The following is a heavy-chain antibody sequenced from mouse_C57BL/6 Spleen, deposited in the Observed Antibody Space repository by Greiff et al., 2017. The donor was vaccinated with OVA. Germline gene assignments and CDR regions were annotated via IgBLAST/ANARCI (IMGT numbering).Heavy chain of an antibody. CDR2: IYPSDSET. V-gene: IGHV1-61*01. CDR3: AYGNLAY. D-gene: IGHD2-1*01. J-gene: IGHJ3*01. CDR1: GYTFTSYW. Sequence: QVHVKQPGAELVRPGSSVKLSCKASGYTFTSYWMDWVKQRPGQGLEWIGNIYPSDSETHYNQKFKDKATLTVDKSSSTAYMQLSSLTSEDSAVYYCAYGNLAYWGQGTLVTVSA.